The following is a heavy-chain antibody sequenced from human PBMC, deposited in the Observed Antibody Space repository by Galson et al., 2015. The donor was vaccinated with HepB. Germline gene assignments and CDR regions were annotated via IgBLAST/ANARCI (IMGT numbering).Heavy chain of an antibody. D-gene: IGHD3-10*01. CDR3: ARSGHGTSNDY. CDR1: GFTFSSYS. Sequence: SLRLCCAASGFTFSSYSMNWVRQAPGKGLEWVSSISSSSSYIYYADSVKGRFTISRDNAKNSLYLQMNSLRAEDTAVYYCARSGHGTSNDYWGQGTLVTVSS. CDR2: ISSSSSYI. V-gene: IGHV3-21*01. J-gene: IGHJ4*02.